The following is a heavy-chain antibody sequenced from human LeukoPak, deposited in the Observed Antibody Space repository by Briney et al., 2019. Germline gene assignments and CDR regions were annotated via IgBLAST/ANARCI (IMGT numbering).Heavy chain of an antibody. CDR3: AKDREGGYCSGGSCSFDY. CDR2: IRDSGGST. D-gene: IGHD2-15*01. V-gene: IGHV3-23*01. Sequence: PGRSLRLSCAASGFTFSSYAMSWVRQAPGKGLEWVSGIRDSGGSTFYADSVKGRFTISRDNSKNTLYLQMNSLRAEDTAVYYCAKDREGGYCSGGSCSFDYWGQGTLVTVSS. CDR1: GFTFSSYA. J-gene: IGHJ4*02.